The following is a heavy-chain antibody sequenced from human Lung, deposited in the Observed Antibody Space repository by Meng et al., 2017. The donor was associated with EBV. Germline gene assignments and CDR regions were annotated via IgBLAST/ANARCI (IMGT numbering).Heavy chain of an antibody. Sequence: QVQLQQWGAGVLKPSETLSLTCAVYGGSFSGYYWSWIRQPPGKGLEWIGYIYDSGSTSYNPSLMSRVTISVDTSRNQFSLKLTSVTAADTAVYYCAREYSSSSGLPGPWGQGTLVTVSS. J-gene: IGHJ5*02. CDR1: GGSFSGYY. CDR2: IYDSGST. CDR3: AREYSSSSGLPGP. D-gene: IGHD6-6*01. V-gene: IGHV4-34*01.